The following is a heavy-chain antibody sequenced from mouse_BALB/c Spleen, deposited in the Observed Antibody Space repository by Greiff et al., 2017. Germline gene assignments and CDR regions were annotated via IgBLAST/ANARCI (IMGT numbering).Heavy chain of an antibody. D-gene: IGHD2-10*01. CDR1: GFSLTSYG. J-gene: IGHJ3*01. Sequence: VKLMESGPGLVAPSQSLSITCTVSGFSLTSYGVSWVRQPPGKGLEWLGVIWGDGSTNYHSALISRLSISKDNSKSQVFLKLNSLQTDDTATYYCAKGEGTYYGNYEGFAYWGQGTLVTVSA. CDR2: IWGDGST. CDR3: AKGEGTYYGNYEGFAY. V-gene: IGHV2-3*01.